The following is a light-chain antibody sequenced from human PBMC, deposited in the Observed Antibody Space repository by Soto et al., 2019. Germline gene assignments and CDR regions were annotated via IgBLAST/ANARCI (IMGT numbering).Light chain of an antibody. CDR2: EVT. CDR1: SSDVGGYNY. CDR3: SSYAGSNTYV. V-gene: IGLV2-8*01. Sequence: QSALTQPPSASGSPGQSVTISCTGTSSDVGGYNYVSWYQQHPGKAPRLMIYEVTKRPSGVPDRFSGSKSGSTASLTVSGLQAQDEADYYWSSYAGSNTYVFGTGTKLTVL. J-gene: IGLJ1*01.